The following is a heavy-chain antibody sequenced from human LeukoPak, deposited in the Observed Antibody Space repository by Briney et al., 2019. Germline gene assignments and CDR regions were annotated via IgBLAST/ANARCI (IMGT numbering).Heavy chain of an antibody. Sequence: GRSLRLSCAASGFTFSSYAMHWVRQAPGKGLEWVAVISYDGSNKYYADSVKGRFTISRDNSKNTLYLQMNSLRAEDTAVYYCARTPLPLGYCSSTSCYGGEIDYWGQGTLVTASS. J-gene: IGHJ4*01. CDR3: ARTPLPLGYCSSTSCYGGEIDY. V-gene: IGHV3-30*04. CDR2: ISYDGSNK. D-gene: IGHD2-2*01. CDR1: GFTFSSYA.